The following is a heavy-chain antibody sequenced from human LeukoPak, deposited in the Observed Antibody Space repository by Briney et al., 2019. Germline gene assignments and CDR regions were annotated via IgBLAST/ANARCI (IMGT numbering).Heavy chain of an antibody. CDR3: ARLPPDRNAFDI. Sequence: SETLSLTCTVSGGSISSSSYYWGWIRQPPGKGLEWIGSIYYSGSTYYNPSLKSRVTISVDTSKNQFSLKLSSVTAADTAVYYCARLPPDRNAFDIWGQGTMVTVSS. CDR1: GGSISSSSYY. D-gene: IGHD1-14*01. CDR2: IYYSGST. J-gene: IGHJ3*02. V-gene: IGHV4-39*07.